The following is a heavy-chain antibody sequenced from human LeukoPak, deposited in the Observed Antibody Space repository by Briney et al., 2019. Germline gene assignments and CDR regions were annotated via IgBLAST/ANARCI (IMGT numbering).Heavy chain of an antibody. CDR1: GFTFSSYA. V-gene: IGHV3-23*01. CDR3: AKDPIAFVVVPAAIVF. CDR2: ISGSGGST. Sequence: GGSLRLSCAASGFTFSSYAMSWVRQAPGKGLEWVSAISGSGGSTYYADSVKGRFTISRDNSKNTLYLQMNSLRAEDTAVYYCAKDPIAFVVVPAAIVFWGQGTLVTVSS. D-gene: IGHD2-2*01. J-gene: IGHJ4*02.